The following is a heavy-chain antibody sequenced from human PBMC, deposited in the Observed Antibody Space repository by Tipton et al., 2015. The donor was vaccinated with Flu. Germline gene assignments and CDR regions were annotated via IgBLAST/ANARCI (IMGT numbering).Heavy chain of an antibody. D-gene: IGHD2-15*01. V-gene: IGHV3-48*03. Sequence: GSLRLSCAASGFTFSSYEMNWVRRAPGKGLEWVSYISGGGETMYYADSMKGRVTISRDNAKNSLFRQLNSLRAEDTAVYYCARLRPGGSCHDSWGQGTLVTVSS. CDR1: GFTFSSYE. CDR2: ISGGGETM. J-gene: IGHJ4*02. CDR3: ARLRPGGSCHDS.